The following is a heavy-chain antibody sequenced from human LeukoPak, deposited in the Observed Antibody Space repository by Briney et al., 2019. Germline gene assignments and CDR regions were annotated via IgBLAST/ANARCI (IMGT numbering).Heavy chain of an antibody. V-gene: IGHV1-2*02. CDR1: GYTFTGYF. J-gene: IGHJ6*03. Sequence: ASVKVSCKASGYTFTGYFIHWVRQAPGQGLEWMGWINPNSGDTSYAQKFQGRVTMTRDTSISTAYMELSRLRSDDTAVYYCARGGNADYGSGSYYNPNYMDVWGKGTTVTISS. D-gene: IGHD3-10*01. CDR3: ARGGNADYGSGSYYNPNYMDV. CDR2: INPNSGDT.